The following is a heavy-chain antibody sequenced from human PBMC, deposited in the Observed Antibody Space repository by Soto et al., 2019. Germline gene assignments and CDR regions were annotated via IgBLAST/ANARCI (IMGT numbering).Heavy chain of an antibody. J-gene: IGHJ3*02. CDR1: GFTFSNAW. V-gene: IGHV3-15*01. CDR2: IKSKTDGGTT. CDR3: TTDGILTGYYIRLDAFDI. Sequence: GGSLRLSCAASGFTFSNAWMSWVRQAPGKGLEWVGRIKSKTDGGTTDYAAPVKGRFTISRDDSKNTLYLQMNSLKTEDTAVYYCTTDGILTGYYIRLDAFDIWGQGTMVTVSS. D-gene: IGHD3-9*01.